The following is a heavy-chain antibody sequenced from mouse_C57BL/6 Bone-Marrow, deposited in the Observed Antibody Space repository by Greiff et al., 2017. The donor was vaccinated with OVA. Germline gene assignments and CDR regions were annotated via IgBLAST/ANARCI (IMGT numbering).Heavy chain of an antibody. V-gene: IGHV1-42*01. D-gene: IGHD1-1*01. J-gene: IGHJ2*01. CDR1: GYSFTGYY. CDR3: ARRDYYYDFDY. CDR2: INPSTGGT. Sequence: DVKLQESGPELVKPGASVKISCTASGYSFTGYYMNWVKQSPEKSLEWIGEINPSTGGTTYNQKFKAKATLTVDNSSNTAYLQLKSLTSEDSAVDYCARRDYYYDFDYWGQGTTLTVSA.